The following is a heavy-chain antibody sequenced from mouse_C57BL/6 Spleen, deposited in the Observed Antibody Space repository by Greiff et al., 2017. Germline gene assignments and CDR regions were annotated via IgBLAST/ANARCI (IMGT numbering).Heavy chain of an antibody. CDR1: GYTFTDYN. J-gene: IGHJ1*03. Sequence: VQLQQSGPELVKPGASVKIPCKASGYTFTDYNMDWVKQSHGKSLEWIGDINPNNGGTIYNQKFKGKATLTVDKSSSTAYMELRSLTSEDTAVYYCARSTTVPYWYFDVGGTGTTVTVSS. CDR3: ARSTTVPYWYFDV. V-gene: IGHV1-18*01. CDR2: INPNNGGT. D-gene: IGHD1-1*01.